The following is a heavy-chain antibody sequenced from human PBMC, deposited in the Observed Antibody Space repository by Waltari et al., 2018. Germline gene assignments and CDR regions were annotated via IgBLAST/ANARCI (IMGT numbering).Heavy chain of an antibody. CDR3: ARDKYGGAY. J-gene: IGHJ4*02. CDR1: GFTFSSYS. Sequence: EVQLVESGGGLVQPGGSLRLSCAASGFTFSSYSRNWVRQAPGKGLEWVSYISSSSTIYYADSVKGRFTISRDNAKNSLYLQMNSLRAEDTAVYYCARDKYGGAYWGQGTLVTVSS. D-gene: IGHD4-17*01. V-gene: IGHV3-48*01. CDR2: ISSSSTI.